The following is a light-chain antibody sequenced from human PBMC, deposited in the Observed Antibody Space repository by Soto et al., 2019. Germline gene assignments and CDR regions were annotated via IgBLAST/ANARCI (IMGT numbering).Light chain of an antibody. Sequence: DTQMTQSPSTLSASVGDSVTITCRASQSISSWLAWYQQKPGKAPKLLIYDASSLESGVPSRFSGSGSGTEFTLTISSLQPDDFATYYCQQYNSYPLTFGGGTKVEIK. CDR1: QSISSW. V-gene: IGKV1-5*01. J-gene: IGKJ4*01. CDR2: DAS. CDR3: QQYNSYPLT.